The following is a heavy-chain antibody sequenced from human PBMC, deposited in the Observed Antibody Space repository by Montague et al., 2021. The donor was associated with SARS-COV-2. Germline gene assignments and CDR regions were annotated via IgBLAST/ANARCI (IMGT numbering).Heavy chain of an antibody. J-gene: IGHJ4*02. CDR1: GFSFRNYA. V-gene: IGHV3-30-3*01. CDR3: ARDAMVWGYGRNEFDY. CDR2: ISSGGINN. Sequence: SLRLSCAASGFSFRNYALHWVRPATGTGLECLSIISSGGINNNYAEFVQRRFTLSRDTSKNTVYLQMNSLRPEDTAVYYCARDAMVWGYGRNEFDYWGQGTLVTGSS. D-gene: IGHD3-10*01.